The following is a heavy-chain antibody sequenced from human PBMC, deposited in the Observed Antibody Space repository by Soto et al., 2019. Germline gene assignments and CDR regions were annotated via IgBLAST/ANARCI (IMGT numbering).Heavy chain of an antibody. V-gene: IGHV3-21*02. CDR3: ARLTAGSGSYQIDW. Sequence: QLVESGGGLGKPGGSLRLSCVASGFPFSSFSLNWIRQAPGKGLEWVSSIGRVSTYIYYAYSVRGRFTVSRDNAKNSLYLQISGLTAEDSGSYYSARLTAGSGSYQIDWWGQGTLVTVSS. J-gene: IGHJ4*02. D-gene: IGHD3-10*01. CDR1: GFPFSSFS. CDR2: IGRVSTYI.